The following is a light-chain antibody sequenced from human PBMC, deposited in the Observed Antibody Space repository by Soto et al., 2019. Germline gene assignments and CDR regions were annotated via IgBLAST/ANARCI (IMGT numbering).Light chain of an antibody. CDR3: TSYTSMSTLV. J-gene: IGLJ2*01. CDR2: EVS. Sequence: SALTQPASVSGSPGQSITISCSGTSSDVGGYNYVSWYQQHPGKAPKVLIYEVSNRPSGVSNRFSGSKSGHTASLTISGLQAEDEADYYCTSYTSMSTLVFGGGTKLTVL. V-gene: IGLV2-14*01. CDR1: SSDVGGYNY.